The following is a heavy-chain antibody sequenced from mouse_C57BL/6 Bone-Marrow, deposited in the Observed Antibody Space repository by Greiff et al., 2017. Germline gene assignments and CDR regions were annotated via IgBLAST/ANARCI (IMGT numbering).Heavy chain of an antibody. J-gene: IGHJ3*01. V-gene: IGHV5-9-1*02. D-gene: IGHD2-5*01. CDR2: ISSGGDYI. CDR3: TREAYYSNYRAFAY. CDR1: GFTFSSFA. Sequence: EVHLVESGEGLVKPGGSLKLSCAASGFTFSSFALSWVRQTPEQRLEWVAYISSGGDYIYYADTVKGRFTISRDNARNTLYLQMSSLKSEDTAMYYCTREAYYSNYRAFAYWGQGTLVTVSA.